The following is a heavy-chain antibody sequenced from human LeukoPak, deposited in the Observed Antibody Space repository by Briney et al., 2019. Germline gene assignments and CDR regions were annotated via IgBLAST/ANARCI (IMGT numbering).Heavy chain of an antibody. CDR3: ARDSYSSSWHFDY. J-gene: IGHJ4*02. CDR2: IYHSGST. V-gene: IGHV4-38-2*02. D-gene: IGHD6-13*01. Sequence: PSETLSLTCAVSGYSISSGYYWGWIRQPPGKGLEWIGSIYHSGSTYYNPSLKSRVTISVDTSKNQFSPKLSSVTAADTAVYYCARDSYSSSWHFDYWGQGTLVTVSS. CDR1: GYSISSGYY.